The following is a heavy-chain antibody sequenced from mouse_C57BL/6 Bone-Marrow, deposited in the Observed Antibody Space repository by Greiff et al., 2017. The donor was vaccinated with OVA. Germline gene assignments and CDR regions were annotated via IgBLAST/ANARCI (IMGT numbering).Heavy chain of an antibody. Sequence: QVQLKQPGAELVMPGASVKLSCKASGYTFTSYWMHWVKQRPGQGLEWIGEIDPSDSYTNYNQKFKGKSTLTVDKSSSTAYMQLSSLTSEDSAVYYCAREPFAYWGQGTLVTVSA. J-gene: IGHJ3*01. V-gene: IGHV1-69*01. CDR3: AREPFAY. CDR2: IDPSDSYT. CDR1: GYTFTSYW.